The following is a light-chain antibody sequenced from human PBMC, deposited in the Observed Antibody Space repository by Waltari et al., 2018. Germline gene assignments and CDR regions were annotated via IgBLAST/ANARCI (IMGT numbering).Light chain of an antibody. CDR2: EVS. J-gene: IGLJ1*01. V-gene: IGLV2-14*01. CDR1: SSDVGGYTY. CDR3: GSFAAPGTYD. Sequence: QSAPTQAASVSGSPGQSITISCTGTSSDVGGYTYVSWYQQHPGKAPNVIIYEVSNRPSGISSRLAGSKSGSTPSLTISGLLAKDEANNDCGSFAAPGTYDFAAGTRVTVL.